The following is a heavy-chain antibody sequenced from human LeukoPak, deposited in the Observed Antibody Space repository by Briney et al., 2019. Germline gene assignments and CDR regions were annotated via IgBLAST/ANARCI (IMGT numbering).Heavy chain of an antibody. Sequence: GRSLRLSCAASGFTLSSYGMHWVRQAPGKGLEWVAVISYDGSNKYYADSVKGRFTISRDNSKNTLYLQMNSLRAEDTAVYYCAGGCSSTSCPLVYWGQGTLVTVSS. J-gene: IGHJ4*02. D-gene: IGHD2-2*01. CDR3: AGGCSSTSCPLVY. CDR1: GFTLSSYG. V-gene: IGHV3-30*03. CDR2: ISYDGSNK.